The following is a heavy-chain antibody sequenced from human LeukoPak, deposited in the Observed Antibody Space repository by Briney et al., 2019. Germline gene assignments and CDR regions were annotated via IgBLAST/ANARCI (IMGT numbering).Heavy chain of an antibody. V-gene: IGHV2-5*01. Sequence: SGPTLVNPTQTLTLTCTFSGFSLTTSGVGVGWIRQPPGKALEWLALIYWNDDKRYSPSLKSRLTITKDTSKNQVVLTMTNMDPVDTATYYCAHSLTLEVQGKIWFDPWGQGTLVTVSS. CDR1: GFSLTTSGVG. J-gene: IGHJ5*02. D-gene: IGHD1-1*01. CDR3: AHSLTLEVQGKIWFDP. CDR2: IYWNDDK.